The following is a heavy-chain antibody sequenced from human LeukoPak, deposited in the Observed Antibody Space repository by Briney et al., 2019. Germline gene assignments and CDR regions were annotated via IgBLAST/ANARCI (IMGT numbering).Heavy chain of an antibody. CDR1: GFTVSRYY. CDR3: ARERWYLDN. V-gene: IGHV3-66*01. J-gene: IGHJ4*02. D-gene: IGHD6-13*01. CDR2: IYSDGST. Sequence: PGGSLRLSCAVSGFTVSRYYMDWVRQAPGKGLEWVSIIYSDGSTYYADSVKDRFTISRDNSKNTLYLQMNSLRAEDTAVYYCARERWYLDNWGQGTLVTVSS.